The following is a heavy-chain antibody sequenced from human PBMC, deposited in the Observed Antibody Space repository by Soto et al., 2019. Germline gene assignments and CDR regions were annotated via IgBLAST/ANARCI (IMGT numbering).Heavy chain of an antibody. CDR1: GGSFSGYY. CDR2: INHSGST. V-gene: IGHV4-34*01. Sequence: QVQLQQWGAGLLKPSETLSLTCAVYGGSFSGYYWSWIRQPPGKGLEWIGEINHSGSTNYNPSLKSRVTISVDTSKNQFSLKLSSVTAADTALYYCARIRNYYDSSGYYDYWGQGTLVTVSS. CDR3: ARIRNYYDSSGYYDY. J-gene: IGHJ4*02. D-gene: IGHD3-22*01.